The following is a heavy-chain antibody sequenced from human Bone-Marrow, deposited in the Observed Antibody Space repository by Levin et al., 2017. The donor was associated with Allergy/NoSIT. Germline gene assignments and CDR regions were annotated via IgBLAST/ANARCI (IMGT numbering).Heavy chain of an antibody. CDR1: GYTFIGYY. CDR2: INPDNGGT. Sequence: ASVKVSCKASGYTFIGYYMHWVRQAPGQGLEWMGWINPDNGGTHSAEKFQGRVTMTRDTSINAVFLDLNSLTSDDTAVYFCARGVGRTGPHARFHCWFDAWGQGALVTVSS. V-gene: IGHV1-2*02. J-gene: IGHJ5*02. D-gene: IGHD6-6*01. CDR3: ARGVGRTGPHARFHCWFDA.